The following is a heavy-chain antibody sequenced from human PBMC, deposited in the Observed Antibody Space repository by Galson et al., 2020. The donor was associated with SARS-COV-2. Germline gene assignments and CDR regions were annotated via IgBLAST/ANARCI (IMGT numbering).Heavy chain of an antibody. CDR2: IYYSGST. CDR3: ARADRASGRSYYYYMDV. J-gene: IGHJ6*03. D-gene: IGHD1-26*01. CDR1: GGSISSGGYY. Sequence: SETLSLTCTVSGGSISSGGYYWSWIRQHPGKGLEWIGYIYYSGSTYYNPSLKSRVTISVDTSKNQFSLKLSSVTAADTAVYYCARADRASGRSYYYYMDVWGKGTTVTVSS. V-gene: IGHV4-31*03.